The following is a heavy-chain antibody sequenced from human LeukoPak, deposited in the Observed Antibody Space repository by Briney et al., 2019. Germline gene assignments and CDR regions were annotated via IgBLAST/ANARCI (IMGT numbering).Heavy chain of an antibody. Sequence: VASVKVSCKASGYTFTGYYMHWVRQAPGQGLEWMGWINPNSGGTNYAQKFQGRVTMTRDTSASTAYMELSSLRSEDMAVYYCARDGLFYVSGRFYSNWFDPWGQGTLVTVSS. D-gene: IGHD3-10*01. J-gene: IGHJ5*02. CDR2: INPNSGGT. CDR3: ARDGLFYVSGRFYSNWFDP. CDR1: GYTFTGYY. V-gene: IGHV1-2*02.